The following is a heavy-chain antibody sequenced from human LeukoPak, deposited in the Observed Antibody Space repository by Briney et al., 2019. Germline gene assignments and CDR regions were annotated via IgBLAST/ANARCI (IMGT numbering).Heavy chain of an antibody. Sequence: ASVKVSCKASGYTFTSYAMHWVRQAPGQRLEWMGWINAGNGNTKYSQKFQGRVTITRDTSASTAYMELSSLRSEDTAVYYCARDRRYCSSTGCEFSLAYWGQGTLVTVSS. D-gene: IGHD2-2*01. CDR3: ARDRRYCSSTGCEFSLAY. CDR2: INAGNGNT. J-gene: IGHJ4*02. CDR1: GYTFTSYA. V-gene: IGHV1-3*01.